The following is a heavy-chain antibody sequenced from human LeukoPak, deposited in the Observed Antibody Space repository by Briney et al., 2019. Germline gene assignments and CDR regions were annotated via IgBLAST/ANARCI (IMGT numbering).Heavy chain of an antibody. Sequence: SETLSLTCAVYGGSFSGYYWSWIRQPPGKGLEWIGEINHSGSTNYNPSLKSRVTISVDTSKNQFSRKLSSVTAADTAVYYCARVGGWSGYYLNWFDPWGQGTLATVSS. CDR1: GGSFSGYY. J-gene: IGHJ5*02. CDR3: ARVGGWSGYYLNWFDP. CDR2: INHSGST. D-gene: IGHD3-3*01. V-gene: IGHV4-34*01.